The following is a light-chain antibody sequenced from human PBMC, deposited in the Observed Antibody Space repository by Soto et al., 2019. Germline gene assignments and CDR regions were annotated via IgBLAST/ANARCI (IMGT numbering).Light chain of an antibody. CDR1: QDISTY. J-gene: IGKJ5*01. V-gene: IGKV1-39*01. CDR3: QQRYRWPPIT. Sequence: DIQLTQSPSSLSASVGDRVTITCQASQDISTYLNWYQQKPGKAPKLLIYAASSLQSGVPSRFSGSESETDFTLTISSLQPEDFAVYYCQQRYRWPPITFGQGTRLDNK. CDR2: AAS.